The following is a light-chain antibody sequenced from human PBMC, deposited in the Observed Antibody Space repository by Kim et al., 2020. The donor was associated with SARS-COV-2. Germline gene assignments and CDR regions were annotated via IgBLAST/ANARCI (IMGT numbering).Light chain of an antibody. CDR2: GAS. CDR3: QQYNNWPPFT. J-gene: IGKJ3*01. Sequence: EIVMTQSPATLSVSPGERATLSCRASQGVSSNLAWYQQKPGQAPRLLIYGASTRATGIPARFSGSGSGTEFTLTISSLQSEDFAVYYCQQYNNWPPFTFGPGTKVDIQ. V-gene: IGKV3-15*01. CDR1: QGVSSN.